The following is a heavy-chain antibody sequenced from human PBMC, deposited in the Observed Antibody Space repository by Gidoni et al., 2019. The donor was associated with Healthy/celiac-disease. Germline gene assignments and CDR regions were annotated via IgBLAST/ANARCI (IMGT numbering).Heavy chain of an antibody. Sequence: QVQLVQSGAEVRKAGYSVKVSCKASGGTFGTYAISWVRQAPGQGLEWMGGIIPIFGTANYAQKFQGRVTITADESTSTAFMELSSLRSEDTAVYYCARDHYYDRSAQWGQGTTVTVSS. V-gene: IGHV1-69*01. D-gene: IGHD3-22*01. J-gene: IGHJ6*02. CDR1: GGTFGTYA. CDR2: IIPIFGTA. CDR3: ARDHYYDRSAQ.